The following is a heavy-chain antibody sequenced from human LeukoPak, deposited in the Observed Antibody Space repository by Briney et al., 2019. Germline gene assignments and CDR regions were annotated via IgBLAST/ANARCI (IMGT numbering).Heavy chain of an antibody. CDR1: GYSLTSYW. CDR3: ARTYYDYVRGSYPDY. J-gene: IGHJ4*02. CDR2: IYPGDSDT. D-gene: IGHD3-16*02. V-gene: IGHV5-51*01. Sequence: GESLKISCKGSGYSLTSYWIGWVRQMPGKGLEWVWIIYPGDSDTRYSPSFQGQVTISADKSISTAYLQWSSLKASDTAMYYCARTYYDYVRGSYPDYWGQGTLVSVSS.